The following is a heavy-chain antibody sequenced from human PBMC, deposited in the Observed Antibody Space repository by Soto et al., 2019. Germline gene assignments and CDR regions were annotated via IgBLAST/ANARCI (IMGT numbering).Heavy chain of an antibody. CDR3: ARGGNWELAPVGYFDL. CDR2: ISSSGSTI. CDR1: GFTFSDYY. J-gene: IGHJ2*01. D-gene: IGHD7-27*01. V-gene: IGHV3-11*01. Sequence: QVQLVEAGGGLVKPGGSLRLSCAASGFTFSDYYMSWIRQAPGKGLERVSYISSSGSTIYYEDSVKGRFTISRDNAKNSLYLQMNSLTDEDTAVYYCARGGNWELAPVGYFDLWGRGTLVTVSS.